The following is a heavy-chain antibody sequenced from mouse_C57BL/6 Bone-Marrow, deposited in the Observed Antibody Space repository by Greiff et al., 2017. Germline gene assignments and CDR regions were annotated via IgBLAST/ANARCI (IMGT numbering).Heavy chain of an antibody. Sequence: QVQLQQPGTELVKPGASVKLSCKASGYTFTSYWMHWVKQRPGQGLEWIGNINPSNGGTNYNEKFKSKATLTVDKSSSTAYMQLSSLTSEDSAVYYCARYYDYDGGVRYAMDYWGQGTSVTVSS. CDR1: GYTFTSYW. D-gene: IGHD2-4*01. J-gene: IGHJ4*01. CDR2: INPSNGGT. V-gene: IGHV1-53*01. CDR3: ARYYDYDGGVRYAMDY.